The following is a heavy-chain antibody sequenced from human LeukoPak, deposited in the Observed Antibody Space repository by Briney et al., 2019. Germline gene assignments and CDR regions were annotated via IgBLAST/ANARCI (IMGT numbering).Heavy chain of an antibody. CDR3: ARHPPVHKGEDWFDP. V-gene: IGHV4-39*01. CDR2: IYYSGST. J-gene: IGHJ5*02. D-gene: IGHD3-16*01. Sequence: PSETLSLTCTVSGGSISSSSYYWGWIRQPPGKGLEWIGSIYYSGSTYYNPSLKSRVTISVDTSKNQFSLKLSSVTAADTAVYYCARHPPVHKGEDWFDPWGQGTLVTVSS. CDR1: GGSISSSSYY.